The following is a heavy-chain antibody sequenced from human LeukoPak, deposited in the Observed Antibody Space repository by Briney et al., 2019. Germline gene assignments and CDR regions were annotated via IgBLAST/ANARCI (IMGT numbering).Heavy chain of an antibody. Sequence: SETLSLTCAVYGGSFSGYYWSWIRQPPGKGLEWVGEINHSGSTNYNPSLKSRVTISVDTSKNQFSLKLSSVTAADTAVYYCARDSNDSSGYQYWGQGTLVTVSS. J-gene: IGHJ4*02. V-gene: IGHV4-34*01. CDR1: GGSFSGYY. CDR3: ARDSNDSSGYQY. CDR2: INHSGST. D-gene: IGHD3-22*01.